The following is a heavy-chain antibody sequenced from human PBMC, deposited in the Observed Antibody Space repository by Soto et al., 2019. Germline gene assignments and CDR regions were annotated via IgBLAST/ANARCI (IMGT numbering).Heavy chain of an antibody. J-gene: IGHJ5*02. Sequence: WTWIRQPPGKGLEWIGYVRDTGSTNYNRSLKSRVTISIDTSRNQFSLSLSSVTAADTAVYFCARYSPPKKTYDSNPGWFDPWGQGTLVAVSS. CDR3: ARYSPPKKTYDSNPGWFDP. V-gene: IGHV4-59*01. D-gene: IGHD3-22*01. CDR2: VRDTGST.